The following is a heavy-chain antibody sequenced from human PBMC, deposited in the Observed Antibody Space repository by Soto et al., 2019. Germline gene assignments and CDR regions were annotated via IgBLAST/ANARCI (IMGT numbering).Heavy chain of an antibody. J-gene: IGHJ5*02. CDR2: IDHSGYT. D-gene: IGHD3-3*01. CDR1: GGSFSGYY. V-gene: IGHV4-34*01. CDR3: ARVRDWFDP. Sequence: SETLSLTCAVYGGSFSGYYWNWIRQPPGKGLEWIGEIDHSGYTNYNPSLKSRVTISVDTSKNQFSLGLTSVTAAGTAVYYCARVRDWFDPWGQGTLVTVSS.